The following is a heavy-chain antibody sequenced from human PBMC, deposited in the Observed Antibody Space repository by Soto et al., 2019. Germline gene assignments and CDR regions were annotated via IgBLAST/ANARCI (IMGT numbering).Heavy chain of an antibody. V-gene: IGHV1-8*01. D-gene: IGHD3-10*01. CDR3: ARGPITMVRGGYYYYMDV. CDR1: GYTLTSYD. CDR2: MNPNSGNT. J-gene: IGHJ6*03. Sequence: ASVKVSCTASGYTLTSYDINWVRQATGQGLEWTGWMNPNSGNTGYAQKFQGRVTMTRNTSISTAYMELSSLRSEDTAVYYCARGPITMVRGGYYYYMDVWGKGTTVTVSS.